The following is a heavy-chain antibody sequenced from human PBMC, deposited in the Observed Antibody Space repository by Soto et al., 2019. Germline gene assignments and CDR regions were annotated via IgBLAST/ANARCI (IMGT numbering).Heavy chain of an antibody. CDR3: ARGRGRSSSWYFDY. CDR1: GGSISSGGYY. D-gene: IGHD6-13*01. J-gene: IGHJ4*02. Sequence: QVQLQESGPGLVKPSQTLSLTCPVSGGSISSGGYYWSWIRQHPGKGLEWIGYIYYSGSTYYNPSLKIRVTISVDTSKNQFSLKLSSVTAADTAVYYCARGRGRSSSWYFDYWGQGTLVTVSS. CDR2: IYYSGST. V-gene: IGHV4-31*03.